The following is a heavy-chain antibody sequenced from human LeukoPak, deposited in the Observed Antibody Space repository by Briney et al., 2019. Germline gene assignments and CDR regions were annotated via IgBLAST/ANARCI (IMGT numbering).Heavy chain of an antibody. CDR1: GFTFSNYA. D-gene: IGHD2-2*01. CDR2: ISSNGGST. CDR3: AKSFRYANTYFEY. V-gene: IGHV3-64*01. Sequence: GGSLRLSCAASGFTFSNYAMHWVRQAPGKGLEYVSAISSNGGSTYYTNSVKGRFTISRDNSKTTLYLQMDSLRAEDTAVYYCAKSFRYANTYFEYWGQGTLVPVSS. J-gene: IGHJ4*02.